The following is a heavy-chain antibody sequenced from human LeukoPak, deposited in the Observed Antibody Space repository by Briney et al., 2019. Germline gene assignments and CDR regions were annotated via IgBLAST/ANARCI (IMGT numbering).Heavy chain of an antibody. CDR2: ISYDGSNK. CDR1: GFTFSSYA. J-gene: IGHJ3*02. V-gene: IGHV3-30-3*01. Sequence: PGRSLRLSCAASGFTFSSYAMHWVRQAPGKGLEWVAVISYDGSNKYYADSVKGRFTISRDNDKNSLYLQMNSLRDEDTAVYYCAEVRSSVSDIWGQGTMVTVSS. CDR3: AEVRSSVSDI. D-gene: IGHD5/OR15-5a*01.